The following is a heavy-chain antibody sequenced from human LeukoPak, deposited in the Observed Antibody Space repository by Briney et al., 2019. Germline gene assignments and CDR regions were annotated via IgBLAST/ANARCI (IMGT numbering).Heavy chain of an antibody. CDR1: GFTFSNYA. CDR2: IIDSGGST. D-gene: IGHD2-2*01. Sequence: GSLRLSCAASGFTFSNYAMSWVRQAPGKGLEWVSVIIDSGGSTFYADSVKGRFTISRDNSKTTLYLQMNSLRAEDTAVYYCAKDRHCSSATCYGEVAYWGQGTLVTVSS. V-gene: IGHV3-23*01. CDR3: AKDRHCSSATCYGEVAY. J-gene: IGHJ4*02.